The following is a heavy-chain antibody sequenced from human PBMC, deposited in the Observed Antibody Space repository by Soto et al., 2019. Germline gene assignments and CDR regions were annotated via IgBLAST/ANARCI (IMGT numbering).Heavy chain of an antibody. CDR1: GFTFSSYS. CDR3: ARDLYCSGGSCYSGDFQH. J-gene: IGHJ1*01. Sequence: GGSLRLSCAASGFTFSSYSMNWVRQAPGKGLEWVSSISSSSSYIYYADSVKGRFTISRDNAKNSLYLQMNSLRAEDTAVYYCARDLYCSGGSCYSGDFQHWGQGTLVTVSS. V-gene: IGHV3-21*01. CDR2: ISSSSSYI. D-gene: IGHD2-15*01.